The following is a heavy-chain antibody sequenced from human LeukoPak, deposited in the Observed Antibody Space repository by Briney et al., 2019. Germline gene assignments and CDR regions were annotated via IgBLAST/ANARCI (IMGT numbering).Heavy chain of an antibody. CDR1: GFTFSNYA. J-gene: IGHJ4*02. Sequence: GGSLRLSCAASGFTFSNYAMSWVRQAPGKGLEWVSAITGSGGNTYYADSVKGRFTISRDNSKNTVFMQMNRLRAQDPALYYCAKWGDYDVLTGYYVSDYWGQGTLVTVSS. D-gene: IGHD3-9*01. V-gene: IGHV3-23*01. CDR2: ITGSGGNT. CDR3: AKWGDYDVLTGYYVSDY.